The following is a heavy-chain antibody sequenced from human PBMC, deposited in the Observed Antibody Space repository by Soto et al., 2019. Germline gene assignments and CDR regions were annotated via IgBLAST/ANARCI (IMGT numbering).Heavy chain of an antibody. CDR1: GFTFSDYY. J-gene: IGHJ4*02. Sequence: QVQLVESGGGLVKPGGSLRLSCAASGFTFSDYYMSWIRQAPGTGLEWVSYISSSGSTIYYADSVKGRFTISRDNAKTSLYPQMTSLRADDTAVYYCARDPGMEAFDEPSGRFDSWGQGTLVTVCS. V-gene: IGHV3-11*01. CDR3: ARDPGMEAFDEPSGRFDS. CDR2: ISSSGSTI. D-gene: IGHD3-9*01.